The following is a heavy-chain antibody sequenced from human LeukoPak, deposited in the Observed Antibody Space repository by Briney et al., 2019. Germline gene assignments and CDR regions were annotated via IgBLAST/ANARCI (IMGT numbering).Heavy chain of an antibody. CDR3: ARAGRVQLENWFDP. CDR1: GRSFSGYY. J-gene: IGHJ5*02. CDR2: INHSGST. Sequence: SETLSLTCAVYGRSFSGYYWSWIRQPPGKGLEWIGEINHSGSTNYNPSLKSRVTISVDTSKNQFSLKLSSVTAADTAVYYCARAGRVQLENWFDPWGQGALVTVSS. D-gene: IGHD1-1*01. V-gene: IGHV4-34*01.